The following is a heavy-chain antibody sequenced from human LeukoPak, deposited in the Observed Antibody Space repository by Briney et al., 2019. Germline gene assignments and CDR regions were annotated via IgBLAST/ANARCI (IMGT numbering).Heavy chain of an antibody. D-gene: IGHD3-10*01. V-gene: IGHV1-2*02. Sequence: ASVKVSCKASGYTFTGYYMHWVRQAPGQGLEWMGWINPNSGGTNYAQKFQGRVTMTRDTFISTAYMELSRLRSDDTAVYYCARAYGSGSLNWFDYWGQGTLVTVSS. CDR1: GYTFTGYY. CDR2: INPNSGGT. CDR3: ARAYGSGSLNWFDY. J-gene: IGHJ5*01.